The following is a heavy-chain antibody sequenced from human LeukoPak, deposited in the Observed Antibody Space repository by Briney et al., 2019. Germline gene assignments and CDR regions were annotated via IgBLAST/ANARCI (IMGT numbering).Heavy chain of an antibody. CDR1: GFTFSSYA. CDR3: ARDLAFMVRGVSLDY. D-gene: IGHD3-10*01. J-gene: IGHJ4*02. CDR2: ISYDGSNK. V-gene: IGHV3-30-3*01. Sequence: GMYLRLYCAASGFTFSSYAMHWVRQAPGKGLEWVAVISYDGSNKYYADSVKVRFTISRDNSKNTLYLQMNSLRAEDTDVYYCARDLAFMVRGVSLDYWGQGTLVTVSS.